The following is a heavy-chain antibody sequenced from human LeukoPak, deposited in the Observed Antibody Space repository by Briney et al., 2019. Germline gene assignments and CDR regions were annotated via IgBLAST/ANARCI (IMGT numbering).Heavy chain of an antibody. Sequence: PGGSLRLSCAASGFIFSSYAMHWVRQAPGKGLEYVSAISSNGGSTYYANSVKGRFTISRDNSKNTLYLQMGSLRAEDMAVYYCARVGYSGYEYFDYWGQGTLVTVSS. CDR3: ARVGYSGYEYFDY. V-gene: IGHV3-64*01. CDR2: ISSNGGST. D-gene: IGHD5-12*01. J-gene: IGHJ4*02. CDR1: GFIFSSYA.